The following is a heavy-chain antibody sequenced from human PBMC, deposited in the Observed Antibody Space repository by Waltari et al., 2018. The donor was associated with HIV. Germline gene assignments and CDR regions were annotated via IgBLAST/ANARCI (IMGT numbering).Heavy chain of an antibody. CDR3: ARGRVPFRAIRGLITRSAFY. D-gene: IGHD3-10*01. J-gene: IGHJ4*02. Sequence: QVQLQQWGAGLLKPSETLSLPCAFFDGSFSNYHWTWLRQVSGKGLEWIGEIDRSGSTNSNPSFKSRLTMSIDMSKTHFSLKLTSVTAADTAVYYCARGRVPFRAIRGLITRSAFYWGRGTPVTVAS. V-gene: IGHV4-34*02. CDR2: IDRSGST. CDR1: DGSFSNYH.